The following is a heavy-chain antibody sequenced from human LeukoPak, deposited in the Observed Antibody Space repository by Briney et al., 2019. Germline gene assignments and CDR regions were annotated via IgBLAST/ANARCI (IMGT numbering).Heavy chain of an antibody. Sequence: GESLKISCEASGHTFTNSWIAWVRQKPGQGPEWMGLIYPDDSDTRYNPSFQGQVIISADKSINTAYLQWRSLKASDTAMYYCARSAGHCSDGLCYAYNWFDLWGQGTLSPSP. CDR1: GHTFTNSW. CDR2: IYPDDSDT. J-gene: IGHJ5*02. V-gene: IGHV5-51*01. CDR3: ARSAGHCSDGLCYAYNWFDL. D-gene: IGHD2-8*01.